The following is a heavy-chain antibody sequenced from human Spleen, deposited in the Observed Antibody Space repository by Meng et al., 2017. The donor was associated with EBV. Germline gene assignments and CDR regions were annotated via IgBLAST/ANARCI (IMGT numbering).Heavy chain of an antibody. CDR2: ISGSGGSA. V-gene: IGHV3-23*01. D-gene: IGHD3-9*01. CDR3: AKDRYFDWLLPFDY. J-gene: IGHJ4*02. CDR1: GFTFSTYA. Sequence: EVQLXXXXXGLVXPXXXLSLXXXASGFTFSTYAMSWVRQAPGKGLEWVSAISGSGGSAYYGDSVKGRFTISRDNSKNTLYLQMNNLRAEDTAVYYCAKDRYFDWLLPFDYWGQGTLVTVSS.